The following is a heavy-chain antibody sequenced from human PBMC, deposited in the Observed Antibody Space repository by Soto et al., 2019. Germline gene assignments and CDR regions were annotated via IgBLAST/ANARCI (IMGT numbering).Heavy chain of an antibody. CDR3: ARGGHIAVVTASFDN. J-gene: IGHJ4*02. CDR2: IHPSGGGT. CDR1: GYTFNTYY. D-gene: IGHD2-21*02. Sequence: QVQLVQSGAEVRKPGASVKVSCKPSGYTFNTYYLHWQRQAPGQALEWMGVIHPSGGGTTYAQKFLGIVTVTRDTSTTTVFMELSSLRSNDTAVYYCARGGHIAVVTASFDNWGQGTLVTVSS. V-gene: IGHV1-46*02.